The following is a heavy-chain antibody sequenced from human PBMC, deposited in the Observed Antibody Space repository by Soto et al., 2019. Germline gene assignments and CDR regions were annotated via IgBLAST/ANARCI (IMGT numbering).Heavy chain of an antibody. V-gene: IGHV3-30*18. CDR3: AKGAGDRLSLGMDV. D-gene: IGHD1-26*01. CDR1: GFSISDYG. J-gene: IGHJ6*02. CDR2: ISYDGSNT. Sequence: QVPLVESGGCVFQPGWSLRLSCAASGFSISDYGMEWVRQAPGKGLGWVALISYDGSNTYYADSVKGRFTISRDNSKDTLFLQMTGLRREDTAVYYCAKGAGDRLSLGMDVWGQGTTVTVSS.